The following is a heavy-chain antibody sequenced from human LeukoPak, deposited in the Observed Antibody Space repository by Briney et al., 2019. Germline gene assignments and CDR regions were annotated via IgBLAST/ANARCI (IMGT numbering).Heavy chain of an antibody. V-gene: IGHV3-21*04. CDR1: GFTFSSYN. CDR3: AKRHSDYFFDY. Sequence: PGGSLRLSCAASGFTFSSYNMDWVRQAPGKGLEWVSFIDTSSRYIYQADSVKGRFTISRDDSKNTLYLQMSSLRAEDTAVYYCAKRHSDYFFDYWGQGTLVTVSS. J-gene: IGHJ4*02. CDR2: IDTSSRYI. D-gene: IGHD4-11*01.